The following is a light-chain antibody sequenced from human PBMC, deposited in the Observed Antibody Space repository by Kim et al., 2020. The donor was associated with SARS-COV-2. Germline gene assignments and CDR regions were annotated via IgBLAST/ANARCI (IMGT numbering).Light chain of an antibody. Sequence: SYELTQPPSVSVSPGQTASITCSGDKLGEKYACWYQQKPGQSPVLVMYENSDRPSGIPERFSGSNSWNTATLTISGTQAMDEADYYCQAWDSRTVVFGGGTQLTVL. CDR1: KLGEKY. J-gene: IGLJ2*01. CDR3: QAWDSRTVV. CDR2: ENS. V-gene: IGLV3-1*01.